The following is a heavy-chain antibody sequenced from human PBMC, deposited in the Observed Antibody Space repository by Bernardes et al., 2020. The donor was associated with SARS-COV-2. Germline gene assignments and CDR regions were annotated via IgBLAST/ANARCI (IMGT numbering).Heavy chain of an antibody. Sequence: GGSLRLSCPASGFTVNINDMSCVRQAPGKGLKWVPVIYSGGGTYYADSVQGRFTISRDNSKNTLYLQMNSLRDEDTAVYYCARDPGYYDSSGYFAHNWFDSWGQGTLVTVSS. J-gene: IGHJ5*01. CDR2: IYSGGGT. CDR1: GFTVNIND. CDR3: ARDPGYYDSSGYFAHNWFDS. D-gene: IGHD3-22*01. V-gene: IGHV3-66*01.